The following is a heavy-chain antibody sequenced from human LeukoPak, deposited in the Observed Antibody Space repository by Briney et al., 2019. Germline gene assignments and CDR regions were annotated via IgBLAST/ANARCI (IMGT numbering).Heavy chain of an antibody. Sequence: SETLSLTCAVYGGSFSGYYWSWIRQPPGKGLEWIGEINHSGSTNYNPSLKSRVTISVDTSKNQFSLKLSSVTAADTAVYYCARGRPSRLRFLEWTHYFDYWGQGTLVTVSS. CDR2: INHSGST. J-gene: IGHJ4*02. V-gene: IGHV4-34*01. D-gene: IGHD3-3*01. CDR3: ARGRPSRLRFLEWTHYFDY. CDR1: GGSFSGYY.